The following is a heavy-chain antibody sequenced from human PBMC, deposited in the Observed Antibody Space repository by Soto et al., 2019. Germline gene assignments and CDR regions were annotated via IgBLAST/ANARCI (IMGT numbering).Heavy chain of an antibody. CDR2: ISYDGSNK. D-gene: IGHD3-22*01. Sequence: GGSLRLSCAASGFTFSSYGMHWVRQAPGKGLEWVAVISYDGSNKYYADSVKGRFTISRDNSKNTLYLQMNSLRAEDTAVYYCAKDSPYYDSSGDAFDIWGQGTMVTVSS. CDR1: GFTFSSYG. V-gene: IGHV3-30*18. J-gene: IGHJ3*02. CDR3: AKDSPYYDSSGDAFDI.